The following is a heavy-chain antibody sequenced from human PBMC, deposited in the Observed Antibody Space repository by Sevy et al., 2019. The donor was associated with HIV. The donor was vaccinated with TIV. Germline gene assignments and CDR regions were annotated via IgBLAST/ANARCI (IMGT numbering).Heavy chain of an antibody. D-gene: IGHD6-13*01. CDR1: GGSIRSYY. V-gene: IGHV4-4*07. Sequence: SETLSLTCAVSGGSIRSYYWSWIRQPAGKGLEWIGRSYSGGNTNYNPSLKRRVTMSVDTSKNQFSLGLRSVTAADTAVYYCARDKGGSTWFLLDPWGQGRLVTVSS. CDR2: SYSGGNT. J-gene: IGHJ5*02. CDR3: ARDKGGSTWFLLDP.